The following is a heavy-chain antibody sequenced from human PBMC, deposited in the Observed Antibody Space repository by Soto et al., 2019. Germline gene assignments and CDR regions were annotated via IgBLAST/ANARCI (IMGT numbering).Heavy chain of an antibody. CDR3: ASGVGGRGGSSGWPDYAFDV. J-gene: IGHJ3*01. CDR2: IVPLPGTT. V-gene: IGHV1-69*01. D-gene: IGHD6-19*01. CDR1: GGTFTKYA. Sequence: QVQLVQSGAAVRKPGSSVKVSCKASGGTFTKYAITWVRQAPRQGLEWMGGIVPLPGTTNYAQKFRGRVTMSADESTSTAYLELSSLRSEDTAVYYCASGVGGRGGSSGWPDYAFDVWGQGTMVIVSS.